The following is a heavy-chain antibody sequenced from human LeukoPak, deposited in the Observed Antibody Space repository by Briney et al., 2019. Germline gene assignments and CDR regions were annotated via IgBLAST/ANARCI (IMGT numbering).Heavy chain of an antibody. CDR3: ARDVWFGKIDAFDI. V-gene: IGHV3-30-3*01. CDR1: GFTFSSYA. Sequence: GGSLRLFCAASGFTFSSYAMHWVRQAPGKGLEWVAVISYDGIKKYYADSVKGRFTISRDNSKNTLYLQMNSLRAEDTAVYYCARDVWFGKIDAFDIWGQGTMVTVSS. D-gene: IGHD3-10*01. J-gene: IGHJ3*02. CDR2: ISYDGIKK.